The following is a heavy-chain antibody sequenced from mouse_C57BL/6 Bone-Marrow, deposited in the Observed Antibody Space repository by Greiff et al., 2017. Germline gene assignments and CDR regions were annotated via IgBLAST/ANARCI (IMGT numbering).Heavy chain of an antibody. CDR1: GYTFTSYW. CDR2: IYPSDSET. J-gene: IGHJ2*01. V-gene: IGHV1-61*01. Sequence: QVQLQQPGAELVRPGSSVKLSCKASGYTFTSYWMDWVKQSPGQGLEWIGNIYPSDSETHYNQKFKDKATLTVDKSSSTAYMQLSSLTSEDSAVYYCARRRDGYNFDYWGQGTTLTVSS. CDR3: ARRRDGYNFDY. D-gene: IGHD2-3*01.